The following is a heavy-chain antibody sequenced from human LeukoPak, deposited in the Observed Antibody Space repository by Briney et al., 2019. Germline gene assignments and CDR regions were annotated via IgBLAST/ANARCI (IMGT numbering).Heavy chain of an antibody. D-gene: IGHD3-22*01. J-gene: IGHJ4*02. CDR1: GGSISSNSYY. CDR2: VYYSGST. V-gene: IGHV4-39*07. CDR3: ARDSDFYYYDSSGYRKPRRSYFDY. Sequence: SETLSLTCTVSGGSISSNSYYWGWIRQPPGKGLEWVGTVYYSGSTYYNPSLKSRVTISVDTSKNQFSLKLSSVTAADTAVYYCARDSDFYYYDSSGYRKPRRSYFDYWGQGTLVTVSS.